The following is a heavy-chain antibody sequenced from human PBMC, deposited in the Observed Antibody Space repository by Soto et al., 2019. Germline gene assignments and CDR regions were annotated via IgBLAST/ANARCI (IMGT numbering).Heavy chain of an antibody. CDR3: AKDPRVGAISYYFDY. CDR2: ISGSGGRT. V-gene: IGHV3-23*01. Sequence: GGSLRLSCAASGFTFSSYAMSWVRQAPGKGLEWVSAISGSGGRTYYADSGKGRFTISRNNSKNTLYLQMNSLRAEDTAVYYCAKDPRVGAISYYFDYWGQGTLVTVSS. J-gene: IGHJ4*02. D-gene: IGHD1-26*01. CDR1: GFTFSSYA.